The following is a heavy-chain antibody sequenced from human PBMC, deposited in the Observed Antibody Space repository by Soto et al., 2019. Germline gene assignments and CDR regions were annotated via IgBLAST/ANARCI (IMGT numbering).Heavy chain of an antibody. V-gene: IGHV3-49*03. CDR3: TRERGPWPADIAAAGTSAFDI. J-gene: IGHJ3*02. CDR1: GFTFGDYA. CDR2: IRSKASGGTT. D-gene: IGHD6-13*01. Sequence: PGGSLRLSCTASGFTFGDYAMSWFRQAPGKGLEWVGFIRSKASGGTTEYAASVKGRFTISRDDSKSFAYLQMNSLKTEDTAVYYCTRERGPWPADIAAAGTSAFDIWGQGTMVTVSS.